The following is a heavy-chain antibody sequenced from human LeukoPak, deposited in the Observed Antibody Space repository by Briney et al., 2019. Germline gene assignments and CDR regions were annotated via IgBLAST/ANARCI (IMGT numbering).Heavy chain of an antibody. CDR2: IHYSGTT. CDR1: GGSINDYF. J-gene: IGHJ4*02. Sequence: PSETLSLTCSVSGGSINDYFWSWIRQSPGKGLEWVAYIHYSGTTNYNPSLKSRVTMSPDTSGNRLSLELSSVTAADTALYFCARPSSDRSGYWPDYFDFWGQGSLVTVSS. D-gene: IGHD3-9*01. CDR3: ARPSSDRSGYWPDYFDF. V-gene: IGHV4-59*08.